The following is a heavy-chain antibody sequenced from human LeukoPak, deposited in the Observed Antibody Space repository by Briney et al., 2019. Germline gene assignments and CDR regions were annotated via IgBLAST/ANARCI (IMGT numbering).Heavy chain of an antibody. Sequence: GRSLRRSCAASGFTFSSYGMHWVRQAPGKGLEWVAVISYDGSNKYYADSVKGRFTISRDNSKNTLYLQMNSLRAEDTAVYYCAKAGPRIANLALDPWGQGTLVTVSS. CDR2: ISYDGSNK. CDR3: AKAGPRIANLALDP. V-gene: IGHV3-30*18. J-gene: IGHJ5*02. CDR1: GFTFSSYG. D-gene: IGHD6-13*01.